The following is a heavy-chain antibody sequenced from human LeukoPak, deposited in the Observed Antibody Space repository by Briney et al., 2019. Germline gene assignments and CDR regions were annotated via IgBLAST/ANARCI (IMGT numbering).Heavy chain of an antibody. CDR2: MNSGGET. CDR1: GFTVSSDL. Sequence: PGGSLRLSCVVSGFTVSSDLMNWVRQAPGKGLEWVSAMNSGGETYYADSVRGRFIISRDKSRNTLYLQMNSLRVDDTAVYYCARGGSMDRGVLWGQGTLVTVSS. D-gene: IGHD3-10*01. CDR3: ARGGSMDRGVL. V-gene: IGHV3-53*01. J-gene: IGHJ4*02.